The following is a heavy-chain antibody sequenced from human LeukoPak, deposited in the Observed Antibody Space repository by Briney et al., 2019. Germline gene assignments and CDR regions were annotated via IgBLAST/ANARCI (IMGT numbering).Heavy chain of an antibody. V-gene: IGHV3-23*01. CDR1: GFTFNNYV. Sequence: GGSLRLSCVASGFTFNNYVMSWVRQAPGKGLEWVSSIPRNGGSTYYADSVKGRFTISRDNSKNTLYVQMNSLRVDDTAVYYCAKAPRFGDHAAEYFYYYMDVWGKGTTVTVSS. CDR2: IPRNGGST. D-gene: IGHD3-16*01. CDR3: AKAPRFGDHAAEYFYYYMDV. J-gene: IGHJ6*03.